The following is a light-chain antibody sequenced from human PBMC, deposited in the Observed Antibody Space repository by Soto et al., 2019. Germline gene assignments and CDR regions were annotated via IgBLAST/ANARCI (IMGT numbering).Light chain of an antibody. CDR3: QSSDSSNGWL. V-gene: IGLV6-57*01. J-gene: IGLJ3*02. CDR1: SGSIASNY. Sequence: NFMLTQPHSVSESPGKTVTISCTRSSGSIASNYVQWYQQRPGSSPTTVIYEDNQRPSGVPDRFSGSNDSSSNSASLPISGLKSEDEADYCCQSSDSSNGWLFGGGTK. CDR2: EDN.